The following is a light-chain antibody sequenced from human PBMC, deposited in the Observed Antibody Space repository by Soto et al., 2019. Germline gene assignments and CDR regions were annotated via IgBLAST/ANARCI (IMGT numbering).Light chain of an antibody. J-gene: IGLJ1*01. CDR1: SSDVGGYNY. CDR3: SSYTTSSTYV. V-gene: IGLV2-14*01. Sequence: QSVLTQPASVSGSPGQSITISCTGTSSDVGGYNYVSWYQQHPGKAPKLMIYDVSNRPSGVSSRFSGSKSGNTASLTISGLQAEDEADYYCSSYTTSSTYVFGTGTKRTVL. CDR2: DVS.